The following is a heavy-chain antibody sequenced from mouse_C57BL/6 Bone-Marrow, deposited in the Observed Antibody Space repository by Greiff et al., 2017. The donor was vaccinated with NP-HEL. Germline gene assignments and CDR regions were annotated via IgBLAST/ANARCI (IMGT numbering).Heavy chain of an antibody. Sequence: QVQLQQSGPELVKPGASVKISCKASGYAFSSSWMNWVKQRPGKGLEWIGRIYPGDGDTNYNGKFKGKATLTADKSSSTAYMQLSSLTSEDSAVYFCAIITTVVEPWFAYWGQGTLVTVSA. J-gene: IGHJ3*01. D-gene: IGHD1-1*01. CDR1: GYAFSSSW. CDR2: IYPGDGDT. CDR3: AIITTVVEPWFAY. V-gene: IGHV1-82*01.